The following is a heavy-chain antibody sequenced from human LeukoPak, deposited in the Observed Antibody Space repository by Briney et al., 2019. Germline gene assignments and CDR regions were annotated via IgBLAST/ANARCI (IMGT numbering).Heavy chain of an antibody. Sequence: SVTVSCTASGGTFSSYAISWVRQAPGQGLEWMGGIIPIFGTANYAQKFQGRVTITTDESTSTAYMELSSLRSEDTAVYYCARSEEHCSSTSCYHLGYYYYMDVWGKGTTVTVSS. V-gene: IGHV1-69*05. J-gene: IGHJ6*03. CDR3: ARSEEHCSSTSCYHLGYYYYMDV. CDR1: GGTFSSYA. CDR2: IIPIFGTA. D-gene: IGHD2-2*01.